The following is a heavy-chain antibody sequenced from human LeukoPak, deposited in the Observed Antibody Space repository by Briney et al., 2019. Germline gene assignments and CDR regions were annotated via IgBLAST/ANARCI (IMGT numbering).Heavy chain of an antibody. V-gene: IGHV4-34*01. CDR1: GGSFSGYY. D-gene: IGHD2-8*01. J-gene: IGHJ5*01. Sequence: PSETLSLTCAVYGGSFSGYYWSWIRQPPGKGLEWIGEINHSGSTNYNPSLKSRVTMSIDTSRNQLFLKLTSVTAADTAVYYCALAPNSNWFDFWGQGTLVTVSS. CDR2: INHSGST. CDR3: ALAPNSNWFDF.